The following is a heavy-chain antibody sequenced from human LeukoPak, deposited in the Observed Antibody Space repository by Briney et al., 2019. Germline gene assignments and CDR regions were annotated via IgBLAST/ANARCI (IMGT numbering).Heavy chain of an antibody. Sequence: GGTLRLSCAASGFTFSSYGMSWVRQAPGKGLEWVSAINTSGCSTYYADSVKGRFTISRDNSKNTLYPQMNSLRAEDTAIYYCAKNGDRGAYCSGGSCYPYFYYYMDVWGKGTTVTISS. CDR1: GFTFSSYG. D-gene: IGHD2-15*01. CDR3: AKNGDRGAYCSGGSCYPYFYYYMDV. J-gene: IGHJ6*03. CDR2: INTSGCST. V-gene: IGHV3-23*01.